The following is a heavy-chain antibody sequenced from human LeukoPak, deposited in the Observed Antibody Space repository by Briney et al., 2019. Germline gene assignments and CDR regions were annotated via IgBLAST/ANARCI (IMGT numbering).Heavy chain of an antibody. J-gene: IGHJ6*03. Sequence: GGSLRLSCAASGFSFADATMHWVRQVPGKGLEWVSGINWNRGTMGYADSVKGRFTVSRDNAKNSLYLQMNSLKTEDTALYYCAKDPYMDVWGKGPRSPSP. CDR1: GFSFADAT. V-gene: IGHV3-9*01. CDR2: INWNRGTM. CDR3: AKDPYMDV.